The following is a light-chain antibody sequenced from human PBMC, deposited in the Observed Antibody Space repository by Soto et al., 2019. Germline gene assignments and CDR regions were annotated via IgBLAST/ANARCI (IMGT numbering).Light chain of an antibody. V-gene: IGKV3-15*01. Sequence: EIVLTQSPGTLSLSPGERATLSCRASQSVSNNLAWYQQKPGQAPRLLIYGASTRATGIPARFSGSGSGTEFTLTISSLQSEDFAVYYCQQYNNWPPTFGQGTKVDIK. CDR2: GAS. J-gene: IGKJ1*01. CDR3: QQYNNWPPT. CDR1: QSVSNN.